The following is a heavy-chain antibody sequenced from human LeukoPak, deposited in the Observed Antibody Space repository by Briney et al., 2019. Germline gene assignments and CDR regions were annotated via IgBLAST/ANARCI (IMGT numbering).Heavy chain of an antibody. CDR2: IWYDGSNK. CDR3: ARDNYYDSSGYHPYDAFDI. D-gene: IGHD3-22*01. CDR1: GFTFSSYG. J-gene: IGHJ3*02. Sequence: PGGSLRLSCAASGFTFSSYGMHWVRQAPGKGLEWVAVIWYDGSNKYYADSVKGRFTISRDNSKNTLYLQMNSLRAEDTAVYYCARDNYYDSSGYHPYDAFDIWGQGTMVTVSS. V-gene: IGHV3-33*01.